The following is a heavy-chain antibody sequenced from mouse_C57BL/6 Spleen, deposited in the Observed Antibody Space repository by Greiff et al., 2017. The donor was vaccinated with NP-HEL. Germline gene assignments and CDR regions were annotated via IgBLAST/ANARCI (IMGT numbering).Heavy chain of an antibody. J-gene: IGHJ1*03. V-gene: IGHV1-80*01. CDR2: IYPGGGDT. CDR1: GYAFSSYW. Sequence: QVQLKESGAELVKPGASVKISCKASGYAFSSYWMNWVKQRPGKGLEWIGQIYPGGGDTNYNGKFKGKATLTADKSSSTAYMQLSSLTSEDSAVYFCARFFHNGEWYFDVWGTGTTVTVSS. D-gene: IGHD6-1*01. CDR3: ARFFHNGEWYFDV.